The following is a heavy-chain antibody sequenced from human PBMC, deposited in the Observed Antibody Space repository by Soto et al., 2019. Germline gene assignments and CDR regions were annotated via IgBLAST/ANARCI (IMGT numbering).Heavy chain of an antibody. D-gene: IGHD3-22*01. V-gene: IGHV3-23*01. J-gene: IGHJ4*02. CDR2: ISGSGVST. CDR1: GFTFSSYA. CDR3: ASLYYYDSSDYYYFDC. Sequence: SLRLSCTASGFTFSSYAMSWVRQAPGKGLEWVSAISGSGVSTYYAGSVRGRFTISRDNSKNTLYLQMNSLRAEDTAVYYCASLYYYDSSDYYYFDCWGQGTLVTVSS.